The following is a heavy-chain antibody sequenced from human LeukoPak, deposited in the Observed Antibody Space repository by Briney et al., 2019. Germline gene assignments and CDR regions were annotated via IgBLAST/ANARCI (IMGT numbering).Heavy chain of an antibody. CDR3: ARVSMVRGVPNWFDP. CDR1: GGSISSSSYY. CDR2: IYYSGST. V-gene: IGHV4-39*07. Sequence: SETLSLTCTVSGGSISSSSYYWGWIRQPPGKGLEWIGSIYYSGSTYYNPSLKSRVTISVDTSKNQFSLKLSSVTAADTAVYYCARVSMVRGVPNWFDPWGQGTLVTVSS. D-gene: IGHD3-10*01. J-gene: IGHJ5*02.